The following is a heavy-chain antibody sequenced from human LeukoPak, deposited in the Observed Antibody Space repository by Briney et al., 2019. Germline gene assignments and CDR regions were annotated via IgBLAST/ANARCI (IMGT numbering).Heavy chain of an antibody. CDR3: ARDADHAWTSVDCSSSSYWFDP. Sequence: GGSLRLSCAASGFTFSTYNMNWVRQAPGKGLEWVSSISSSSTYIYYADSVKGRFTISRDNAKNSLYLQMNSLRAEDTAVYYCARDADHAWTSVDCSSSSYWFDPWGQGTLVTVSS. J-gene: IGHJ5*02. D-gene: IGHD2-2*01. V-gene: IGHV3-21*01. CDR1: GFTFSTYN. CDR2: ISSSSTYI.